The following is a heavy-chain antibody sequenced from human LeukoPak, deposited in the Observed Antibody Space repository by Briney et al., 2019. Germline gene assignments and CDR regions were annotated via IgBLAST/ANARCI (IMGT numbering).Heavy chain of an antibody. V-gene: IGHV1-46*01. CDR2: INPSGGST. J-gene: IGHJ5*02. CDR3: ARDVTMVRGVSINWFDP. D-gene: IGHD3-10*01. CDR1: GYTFTSYY. Sequence: RASVKVSCKASGYTFTSYYMHWVRQAPGQGLEWMGIINPSGGSTSYAQKFQGRVTMTRDTSTSTVYMELSSLRSEDTAVYYCARDVTMVRGVSINWFDPWGQRTLVTVSS.